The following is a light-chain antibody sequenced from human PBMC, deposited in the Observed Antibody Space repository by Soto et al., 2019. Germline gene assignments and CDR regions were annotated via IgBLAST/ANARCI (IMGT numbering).Light chain of an antibody. CDR2: GAS. V-gene: IGKV3-20*01. CDR3: QLYDNSPLT. J-gene: IGKJ4*01. CDR1: QSISSSK. Sequence: EIVMTQSPATLSVSPVESATLSCRASQSISSSKLAWYQQNPGQAPRLLMYGASNRATGIPDRFSGSGSGTDFSLTITRLEPDDFAVYCCQLYDNSPLTFGGGTKVDIK.